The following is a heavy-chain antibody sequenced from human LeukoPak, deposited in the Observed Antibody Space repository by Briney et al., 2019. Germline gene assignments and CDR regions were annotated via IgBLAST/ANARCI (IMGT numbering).Heavy chain of an antibody. Sequence: GASVKVSCKASGYTLTSYGISWVRQAPGQGLEWMGWISTHNGNTKYAQKAQGRVTMTTDTSTSTVYMELRSLRYDDTAVYYCARDLRGGSYYLDSWGQGTLVTVSS. CDR3: ARDLRGGSYYLDS. CDR2: ISTHNGNT. V-gene: IGHV1-18*01. J-gene: IGHJ4*02. CDR1: GYTLTSYG. D-gene: IGHD1-26*01.